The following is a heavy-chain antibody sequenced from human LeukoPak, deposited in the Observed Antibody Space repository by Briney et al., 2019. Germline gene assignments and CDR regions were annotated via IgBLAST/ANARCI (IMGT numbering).Heavy chain of an antibody. CDR1: GFIFNSYG. V-gene: IGHV3-21*01. D-gene: IGHD1-26*01. CDR2: INSTGSYI. J-gene: IGHJ4*02. CDR3: ARSESGSENY. Sequence: PGGALRLSCEASGFIFNSYGMNSVRQAPGGGLEWVSSINSTGSYIFCADSVKGRFTISRDDAKNSVYLQMNTLRAEDTGIYYCARSESGSENYWGQGIVVAVSS.